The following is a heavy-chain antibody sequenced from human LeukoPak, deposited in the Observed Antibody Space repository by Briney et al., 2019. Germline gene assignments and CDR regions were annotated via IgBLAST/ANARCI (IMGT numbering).Heavy chain of an antibody. J-gene: IGHJ4*02. CDR2: IDWDDDK. V-gene: IGHV2-70*11. CDR1: GFSLSTSGMY. CDR3: ARSAYSSSWFEYFFGY. D-gene: IGHD6-13*01. Sequence: SGPTLVNPTQTLTLTCTFSGFSLSTSGMYVSWIRQPPGKALEWLARIDWDDDKSYSTSLETRLTISKDTSKNQVVLTMTNMDPVDTATYYCARSAYSSSWFEYFFGYWGQGTLVTVSS.